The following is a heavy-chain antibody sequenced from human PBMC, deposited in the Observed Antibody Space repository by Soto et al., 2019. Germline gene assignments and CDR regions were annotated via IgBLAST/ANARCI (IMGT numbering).Heavy chain of an antibody. J-gene: IGHJ6*02. CDR1: GFTFSSYG. CDR3: ARDRTFYGSGSKGMDF. V-gene: IGHV3-30*02. Sequence: GGSLRLSCVTSGFTFSSYGMHWVRQAPGKGLEWLAIIRYDGSNKYYGDSVKGRFTISRDNSNNTLYPEMNNLRAEDTAVYYCARDRTFYGSGSKGMDFWGQGTTFTVSS. D-gene: IGHD3-10*01. CDR2: IRYDGSNK.